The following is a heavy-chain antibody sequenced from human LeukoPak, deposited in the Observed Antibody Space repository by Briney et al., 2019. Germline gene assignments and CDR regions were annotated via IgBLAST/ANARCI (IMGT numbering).Heavy chain of an antibody. Sequence: GSLRLSCAASGFIFSTYSMDWVRQAPGKGLEWVSSITDGGSYIYYADSVKGRFTISRDNAKNSLYLQMNSLRAEDTAVYYCAKEYNGYNGVFDYWGQGTLVTVSS. J-gene: IGHJ4*02. CDR3: AKEYNGYNGVFDY. CDR1: GFIFSTYS. D-gene: IGHD5-24*01. CDR2: ITDGGSYI. V-gene: IGHV3-21*01.